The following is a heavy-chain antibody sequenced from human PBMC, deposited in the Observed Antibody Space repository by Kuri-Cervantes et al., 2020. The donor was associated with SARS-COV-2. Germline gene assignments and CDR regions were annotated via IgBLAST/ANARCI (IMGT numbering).Heavy chain of an antibody. Sequence: GSLRLSCAVYGGSFSGYYWSWIRQPPGKGLEWIGEINHSGSTNYNPSLKSRVTISVDTSKNQFSLKLSSVTAADTAVYYCARDEASSGAFDIWGQGTMVTVSS. V-gene: IGHV4-34*01. CDR1: GGSFSGYY. CDR3: ARDEASSGAFDI. J-gene: IGHJ3*02. CDR2: INHSGST. D-gene: IGHD3-10*01.